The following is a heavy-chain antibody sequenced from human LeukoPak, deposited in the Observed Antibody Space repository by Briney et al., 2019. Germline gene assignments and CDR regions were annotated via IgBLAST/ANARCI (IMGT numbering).Heavy chain of an antibody. CDR1: GYSFTSYW. CDR2: IDPSDSYT. D-gene: IGHD4-17*01. V-gene: IGHV5-10-1*01. J-gene: IGHJ4*02. Sequence: GESLKISCKASGYSFTSYWISWVRQMPGKGLEWMGRIDPSDSYTNYSPSFQGHVTISADKSISTAYLQWSSLEASDTAIHYCARTTVTAGDDYWGQGTLVTVSS. CDR3: ARTTVTAGDDY.